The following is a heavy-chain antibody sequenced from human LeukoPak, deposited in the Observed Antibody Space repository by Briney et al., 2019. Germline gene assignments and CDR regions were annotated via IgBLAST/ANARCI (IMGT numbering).Heavy chain of an antibody. Sequence: SETLSLTCTVSGASINSHNYYWGWICQPPGKGLEWIGYIYHSGSTYYNPSLKSRVTISVDRSKNQFSLKLSSVTAADTAVYYCARGNWNDPDYWGQGTLVTVSS. CDR2: IYHSGST. V-gene: IGHV4-39*07. CDR3: ARGNWNDPDY. CDR1: GASINSHNYY. J-gene: IGHJ4*02. D-gene: IGHD1-20*01.